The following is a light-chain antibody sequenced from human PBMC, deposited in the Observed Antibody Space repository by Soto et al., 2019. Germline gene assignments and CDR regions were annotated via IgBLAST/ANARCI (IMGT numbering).Light chain of an antibody. CDR2: KAS. CDR1: QSVSNW. Sequence: DIRMTQSPSTLSASVGDRVTITCRASQSVSNWLAWYQQKPGKAPKLLIYKASNLESGVPSWFSGSGSGTEFTLTITSLQPDDFATYYCQQYDVYPRTFGQGTKVEIK. CDR3: QQYDVYPRT. V-gene: IGKV1-5*03. J-gene: IGKJ1*01.